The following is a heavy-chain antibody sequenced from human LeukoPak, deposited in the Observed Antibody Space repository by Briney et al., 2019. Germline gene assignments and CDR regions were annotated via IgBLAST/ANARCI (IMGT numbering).Heavy chain of an antibody. Sequence: PGGSLRLSCAASGRTLSSYSINWGRQARGKGLEWVSYISSSSSTIYYAESVKGRLTISRDNPKNTLYLQITSLRAEDTAVYYCARSVLSPVLQDFDYWGRGTLVTVSS. CDR3: ARSVLSPVLQDFDY. CDR2: ISSSSSTI. CDR1: GRTLSSYS. D-gene: IGHD5-24*01. V-gene: IGHV3-48*01. J-gene: IGHJ4*02.